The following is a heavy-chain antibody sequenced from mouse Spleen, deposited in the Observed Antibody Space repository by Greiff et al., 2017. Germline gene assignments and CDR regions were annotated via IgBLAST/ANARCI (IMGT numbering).Heavy chain of an antibody. J-gene: IGHJ3*01. CDR1: GYSFTGYY. V-gene: IGHV1-43*01. Sequence: EVQLQESGPELVKPGASVKISCKASGYSFTGYYMHWVKQSSEKSLEWIGEINPSTGGTSYNQKFKGKATLTVDKSSSTAYMQLKSLTSEDSAVYYCARSITTVEGFAYWGQGTLVTVSA. CDR3: ARSITTVEGFAY. D-gene: IGHD1-1*01. CDR2: INPSTGGT.